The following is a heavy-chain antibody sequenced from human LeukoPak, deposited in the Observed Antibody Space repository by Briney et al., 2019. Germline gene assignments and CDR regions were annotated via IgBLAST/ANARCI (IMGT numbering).Heavy chain of an antibody. Sequence: SETLSLTCAVYGGSFSGYYWSWIRQPPGKGLEWIGEINHSGSTNYNSPLKSRVTISVDTSKNQFSLKLSSVTAADTAVYYCARGVVYFDYWGQGTLVTVSS. V-gene: IGHV4-34*01. CDR3: ARGVVYFDY. D-gene: IGHD3-22*01. J-gene: IGHJ4*02. CDR1: GGSFSGYY. CDR2: INHSGST.